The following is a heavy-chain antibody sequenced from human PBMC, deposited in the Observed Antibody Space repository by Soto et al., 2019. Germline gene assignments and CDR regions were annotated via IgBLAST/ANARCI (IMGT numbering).Heavy chain of an antibody. CDR2: IFHSGST. D-gene: IGHD6-19*01. V-gene: IGHV4-59*11. Sequence: PSETLSLTCTVSGGSISSHYWSWIRQPPGKGLEWIGYIFHSGSTNYNPSLKSRVTISVDTSKNQFSLKLSSVTAADTAVYYCASGIVVAGSPYYGMDVWGQGTTVTVS. J-gene: IGHJ6*02. CDR3: ASGIVVAGSPYYGMDV. CDR1: GGSISSHY.